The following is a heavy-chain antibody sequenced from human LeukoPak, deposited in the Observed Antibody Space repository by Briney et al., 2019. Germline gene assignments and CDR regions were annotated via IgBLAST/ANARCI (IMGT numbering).Heavy chain of an antibody. D-gene: IGHD6-13*01. CDR3: ARGRHAGRRNNWFDP. Sequence: SETLSLTSAVYGGSFSGYYWSWIRQPPGKGLEWIGEINHSGSTNYNPSLKSRVTISVDTSKNQFSLKLSSVSAAHTAVYYCARGRHAGRRNNWFDPWGQGTLVTVFS. J-gene: IGHJ5*02. V-gene: IGHV4-34*01. CDR2: INHSGST. CDR1: GGSFSGYY.